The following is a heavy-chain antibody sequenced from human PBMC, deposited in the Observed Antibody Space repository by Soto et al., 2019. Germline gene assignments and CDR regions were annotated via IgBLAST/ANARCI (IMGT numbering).Heavy chain of an antibody. CDR1: GLTFSSYA. Sequence: QVQLVESGGGVVQPGRSLRLSCAASGLTFSSYAMHWVRQAPGKGLEWVADISYDGSNNYYADSVKGRFTISRDNSKNTLYLQMNSLRAEDTAVNYCAKEGEGLDYWGQGTLVTVSS. D-gene: IGHD3-16*01. CDR3: AKEGEGLDY. J-gene: IGHJ4*02. V-gene: IGHV3-30-3*01. CDR2: ISYDGSNN.